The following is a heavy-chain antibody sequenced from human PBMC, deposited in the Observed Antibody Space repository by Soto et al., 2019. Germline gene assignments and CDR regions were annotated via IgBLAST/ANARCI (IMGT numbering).Heavy chain of an antibody. V-gene: IGHV1-18*01. CDR3: ARDSERLRCLDWLTIDY. D-gene: IGHD3-3*01. CDR2: ISAYNGNP. J-gene: IGHJ4*02. CDR1: GYTFTSYV. Sequence: ASVKVSCKDSGYTFTSYVISWVRQAPGHGLVLIGWISAYNGNPNYAQNLHGRVTMHTDTSQSTVYIKLRSMRADDTAVYYSARDSERLRCLDWLTIDYGSQRNLVPVSS.